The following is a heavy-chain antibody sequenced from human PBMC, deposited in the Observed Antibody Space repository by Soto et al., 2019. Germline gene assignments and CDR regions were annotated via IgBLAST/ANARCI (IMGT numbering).Heavy chain of an antibody. J-gene: IGHJ4*02. Sequence: QVQLVQSGAELKKPGASVKVSCKASGYTFSNYDMNWVRQATGQGPEWIGWVNPNNGDTGYAQKFQGRVTLTTDISRSTAYMELTSLRSEDRGIYYCAKVSRKGSGIDFDYWGQGTLITVSS. CDR2: VNPNNGDT. D-gene: IGHD3-10*01. V-gene: IGHV1-8*01. CDR3: AKVSRKGSGIDFDY. CDR1: GYTFSNYD.